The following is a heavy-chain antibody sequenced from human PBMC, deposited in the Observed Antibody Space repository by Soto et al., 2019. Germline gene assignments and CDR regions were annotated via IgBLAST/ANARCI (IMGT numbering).Heavy chain of an antibody. V-gene: IGHV3-30*18. Sequence: QVQLVESGGGVVQPGRSLRLSCAASGFTFSSYGMHWVRQAPGKGLEWVAVISYDGSNKYYADSVKGRFTISRDNSNNTLYLQMNSLRAEDTAVYYCAKNLDYLDGMDVWGQGTTVTVSS. CDR2: ISYDGSNK. CDR3: AKNLDYLDGMDV. J-gene: IGHJ6*02. D-gene: IGHD3-3*01. CDR1: GFTFSSYG.